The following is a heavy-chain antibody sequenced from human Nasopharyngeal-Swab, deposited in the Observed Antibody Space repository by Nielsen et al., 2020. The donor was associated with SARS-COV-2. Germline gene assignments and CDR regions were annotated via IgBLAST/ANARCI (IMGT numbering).Heavy chain of an antibody. D-gene: IGHD3-3*01. Sequence: WICLPPGKGLEWVSVIYSGGSSTYYADSVKGRFTISRDNSKNTLYLQMNSLRAEDTAVYYCAKAVGAITIFGVVIKKAHGMDVWGQGTTVTVSS. V-gene: IGHV3-23*03. CDR2: IYSGGSST. CDR3: AKAVGAITIFGVVIKKAHGMDV. J-gene: IGHJ6*02.